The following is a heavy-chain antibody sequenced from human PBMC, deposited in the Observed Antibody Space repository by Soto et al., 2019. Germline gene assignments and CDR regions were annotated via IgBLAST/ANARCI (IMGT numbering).Heavy chain of an antibody. CDR1: GFTFSSYA. D-gene: IGHD3-9*01. J-gene: IGHJ3*02. Sequence: EVQLLESGGGLAQPGGSLRLSCAASGFTFSSYAMNWVRQAPGKGLEWVSSISGRSEFLCYADSVTGRFTISRDNSKNTLYLQMNSLRAEDTAVYYCAKTCWLLQHYAFDIWGQGTMVTVSS. V-gene: IGHV3-23*01. CDR2: ISGRSEFL. CDR3: AKTCWLLQHYAFDI.